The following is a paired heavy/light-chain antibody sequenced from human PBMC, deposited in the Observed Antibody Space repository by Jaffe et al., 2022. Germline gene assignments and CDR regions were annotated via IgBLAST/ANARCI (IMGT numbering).Heavy chain of an antibody. CDR3: ARTAMGYDSSGYYSDDAFDI. Sequence: QVQLQESGPGLVKPSQTLSLTCTVSGGSISSGSYYWSWIRQPAGKGLEWIGRIYTSGSTNYNPSLKSRVTISVDTSKNQFSLKLSSVTAADTAVYYCARTAMGYDSSGYYSDDAFDIWGQGTMVTVSS. J-gene: IGHJ3*02. CDR2: IYTSGST. CDR1: GGSISSGSYY. D-gene: IGHD3-22*01. V-gene: IGHV4-61*02.
Light chain of an antibody. Sequence: QSVLTQPPSASGTPGQRVTISCSGSSSNIGSNTVNWYQQLPGTAPKLLIYSNNQRPSGVPDRFSGSKSGTSASLAISGLQSEDEADYYCAAWDDSLNGHVVFGGGTKLTVL. CDR2: SNN. J-gene: IGLJ2*01. V-gene: IGLV1-44*01. CDR3: AAWDDSLNGHVV. CDR1: SSNIGSNT.